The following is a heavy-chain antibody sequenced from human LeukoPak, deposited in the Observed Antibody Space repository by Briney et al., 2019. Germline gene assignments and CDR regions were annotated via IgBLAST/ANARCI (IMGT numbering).Heavy chain of an antibody. CDR2: ISGSGGCT. D-gene: IGHD6-19*01. V-gene: IGHV3-23*01. Sequence: GGSLRPSCAASGFTFSSYAMSWVRQAPGKGLEWVSAISGSGGCTYYADSVEGRFTISRDNSKNTLYLQMNSLRAEDTAVYYCAKDQGQWLVRKLFDYWGQGTLVTVSS. CDR1: GFTFSSYA. J-gene: IGHJ4*02. CDR3: AKDQGQWLVRKLFDY.